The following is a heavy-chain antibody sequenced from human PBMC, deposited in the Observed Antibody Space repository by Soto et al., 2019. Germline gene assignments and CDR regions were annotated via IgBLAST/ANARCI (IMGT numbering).Heavy chain of an antibody. V-gene: IGHV1-3*01. D-gene: IGHD3-9*01. CDR1: GYTFRNYA. CDR2: INGGNGNT. J-gene: IGHJ6*02. CDR3: ARDGPIYDILSARYFYGMDV. Sequence: ASVKVSCKANGYTFRNYAMHWVRQAPGQGLEWMGWINGGNGNTKYSQKFQGRVTITRDTSASTAYMEVSSLRSEDTAVYYCARDGPIYDILSARYFYGMDVWGQGTTVTAP.